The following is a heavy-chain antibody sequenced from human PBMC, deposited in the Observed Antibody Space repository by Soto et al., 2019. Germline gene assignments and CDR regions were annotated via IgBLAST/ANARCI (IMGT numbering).Heavy chain of an antibody. CDR3: AREPVPAARGYDAFDI. Sequence: SETLSLTCTVSGGSISSYYWSWIRQPPGKGLEWIGYIYYSGSTNYNPSLKSRVTISVDTSKNQFSLKLSSVTAADTAVYYCAREPVPAARGYDAFDIWGQGTMVTVSS. D-gene: IGHD2-2*01. J-gene: IGHJ3*02. V-gene: IGHV4-59*01. CDR2: IYYSGST. CDR1: GGSISSYY.